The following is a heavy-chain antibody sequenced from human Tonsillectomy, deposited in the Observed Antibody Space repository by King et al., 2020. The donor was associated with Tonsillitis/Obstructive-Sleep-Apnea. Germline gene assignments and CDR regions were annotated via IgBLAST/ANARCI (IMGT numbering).Heavy chain of an antibody. CDR1: GGSFSGYY. CDR2: INHSGST. D-gene: IGHD2-2*01. V-gene: IGHV4-34*01. J-gene: IGHJ5*02. CDR3: ASLGYCSSTSCPSPINWFDP. Sequence: VQLQQWGAGLLKPSETLSLTCAVYGGSFSGYYWSWIRQPPGKGLEWIGEINHSGSTNYNPSLKSRVTISVDTSKNQFSLKLSSVTAAGTAVYYCASLGYCSSTSCPSPINWFDPWGQGTLVTVSS.